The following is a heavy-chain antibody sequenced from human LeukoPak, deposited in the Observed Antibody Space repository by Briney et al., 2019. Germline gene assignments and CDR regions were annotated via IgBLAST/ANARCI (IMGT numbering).Heavy chain of an antibody. D-gene: IGHD6-19*01. Sequence: GASLRLSCAASGFTFSSYAMSWVRQAPGKGLEWVSAISSSGGSTYYADSVKGRFTISRDNSKNTLYLQMNSLRAEDTAVYYCAKDVGSSGLLDYWGQGTLVTVSS. V-gene: IGHV3-23*01. CDR3: AKDVGSSGLLDY. CDR2: ISSSGGST. CDR1: GFTFSSYA. J-gene: IGHJ4*02.